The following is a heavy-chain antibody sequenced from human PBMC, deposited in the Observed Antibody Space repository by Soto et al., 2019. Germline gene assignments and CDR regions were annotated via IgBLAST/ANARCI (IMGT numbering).Heavy chain of an antibody. J-gene: IGHJ4*02. CDR1: GLTFRNYG. CDR2: IYTDGSNK. V-gene: IGHV3-33*01. D-gene: IGHD2-15*01. Sequence: SLRLSCEVSGLTFRNYGMHWVRQAPGKGPEWLAMIYTDGSNKEYADSVKGRFTISRDNTKNTLFLQMSSLRVADTAVYFCARDGAAVVGTFDYWGQGTLVTVSS. CDR3: ARDGAAVVGTFDY.